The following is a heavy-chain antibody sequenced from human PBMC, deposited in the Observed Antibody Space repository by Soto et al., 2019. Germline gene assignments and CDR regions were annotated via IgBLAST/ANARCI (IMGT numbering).Heavy chain of an antibody. V-gene: IGHV1-69*10. CDR1: GGTFSSYA. D-gene: IGHD2-21*01. J-gene: IGHJ4*02. Sequence: ASVKVSCKASGGTFSSYAISWVRQAPGQGLEWMGGIIPILGIANYAQKFQGRVTITADKSTSTAYMELSSLRSEDTAVYYCARGPPYSYFDYWGQGTLVTVFS. CDR2: IIPILGIA. CDR3: ARGPPYSYFDY.